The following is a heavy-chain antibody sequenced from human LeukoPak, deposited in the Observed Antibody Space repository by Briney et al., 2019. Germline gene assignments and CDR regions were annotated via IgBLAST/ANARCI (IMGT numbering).Heavy chain of an antibody. CDR3: ARQPVGTTTWFSARFDS. J-gene: IGHJ4*02. D-gene: IGHD1-26*01. V-gene: IGHV3-30*03. CDR1: GFTFSSYG. CDR2: ISYDGSNK. Sequence: GGSLRLSCAASGFTFSSYGMHWVRQAPGRGLEWVAVISYDGSNKYYADSVKGRFTISRDNSKNTLYLQMNSLRAEVTAVYYCARQPVGTTTWFSARFDSWGQGTLVTVSS.